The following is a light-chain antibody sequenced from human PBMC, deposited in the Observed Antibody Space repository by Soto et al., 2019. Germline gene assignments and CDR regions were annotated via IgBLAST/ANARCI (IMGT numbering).Light chain of an antibody. CDR2: DVS. J-gene: IGLJ1*01. Sequence: QSVLTQPASVSGSPGQSIAISCTGTSSDVGAYNYVSWYLQYPGKAPKLVIFDVSFRPSGVSNRFSGSKSGNTASLTISGLQAEDEADYSCKSFTTSATYVFGTGTKVTVL. CDR3: KSFTTSATYV. V-gene: IGLV2-14*01. CDR1: SSDVGAYNY.